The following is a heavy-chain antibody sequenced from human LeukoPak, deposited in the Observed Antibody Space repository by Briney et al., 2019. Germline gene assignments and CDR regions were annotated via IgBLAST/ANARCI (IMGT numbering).Heavy chain of an antibody. CDR2: IKQDGSEQ. D-gene: IGHD3-9*01. J-gene: IGHJ4*02. Sequence: GGSLRLSCEASGFIFNSYWMTWVRQAPGKGLEWVANIKQDGSEQNYVDSVRGRFSISRDNTKNSLYLRMYSLRAEDTAIYYCARGVLRYFDSGFGYWGKGTLVTVSS. CDR3: ARGVLRYFDSGFGY. CDR1: GFIFNSYW. V-gene: IGHV3-7*01.